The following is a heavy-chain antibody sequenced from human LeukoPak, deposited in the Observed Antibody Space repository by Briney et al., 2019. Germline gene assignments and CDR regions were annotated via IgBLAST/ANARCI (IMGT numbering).Heavy chain of an antibody. CDR3: ARSGRPGRGHDAFDI. J-gene: IGHJ3*02. D-gene: IGHD1-26*01. CDR1: GGSFSGYF. V-gene: IGHV4-34*01. CDR2: INHSGST. Sequence: SETLSLTCAVYGGSFSGYFWSGIRQPPGKGLEWIGEINHSGSTNYNPSLKSRVTISVDTSKNQFSLKLSSVTAADTAVYYCARSGRPGRGHDAFDIWGQGTMVTVSS.